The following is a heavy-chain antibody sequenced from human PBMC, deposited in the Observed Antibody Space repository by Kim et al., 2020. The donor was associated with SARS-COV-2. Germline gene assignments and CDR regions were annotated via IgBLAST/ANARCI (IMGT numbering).Heavy chain of an antibody. CDR1: GYTFTSYG. V-gene: IGHV1-18*04. CDR2: ISAYNGNT. D-gene: IGHD3-3*01. Sequence: ASVKVSCKASGYTFTSYGISWVRQAPGQGLEWMGWISAYNGNTNYAQKLQGRVTMTTDTSTSTAYMELRSLRSDDTAVYYCARESYDFWVNYYYGMDVWGQGTTVTVSS. CDR3: ARESYDFWVNYYYGMDV. J-gene: IGHJ6*02.